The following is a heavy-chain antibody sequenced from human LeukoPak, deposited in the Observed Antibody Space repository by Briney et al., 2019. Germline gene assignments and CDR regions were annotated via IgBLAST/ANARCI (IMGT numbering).Heavy chain of an antibody. J-gene: IGHJ6*03. D-gene: IGHD3-10*01. V-gene: IGHV4-38-2*01. CDR1: GHPINSAYY. CDR2: LYHPDST. CDR3: ARQFDSYFYYYLDV. Sequence: SETLSLTCAVSGHPINSAYYWVWIRQPPGKGLEWIGSLYHPDSTYYNPSLESRVAMSVDTSRNQFSLKLSFVTAADTAVYYCARQFDSYFYYYLDVWGTGTTVTVSS.